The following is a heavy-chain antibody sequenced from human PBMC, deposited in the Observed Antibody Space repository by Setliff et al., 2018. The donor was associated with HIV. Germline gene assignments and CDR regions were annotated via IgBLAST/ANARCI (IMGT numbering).Heavy chain of an antibody. D-gene: IGHD3-10*01. Sequence: SETLSLTCTVSGGSISSYYWSWIRQPPGKGLEWIGTMYFRGNTRNSPSLKSRVTILVDTSKNQLSLNLTSVTAADTAVYYCARVETTVRGATYGLDVWGQGTTVTVSS. J-gene: IGHJ6*02. V-gene: IGHV4-59*01. CDR2: MYFRGNT. CDR1: GGSISSYY. CDR3: ARVETTVRGATYGLDV.